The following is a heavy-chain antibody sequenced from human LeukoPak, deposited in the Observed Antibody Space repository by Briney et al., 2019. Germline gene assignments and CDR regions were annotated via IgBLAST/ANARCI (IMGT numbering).Heavy chain of an antibody. Sequence: NPSETLSLTCAVYGGSISGYYWSWIRQPPGKGLEWVGEIHYTGATSYNPSLKSRATISIETSKNQVSLRLSSVTAADTAVYYCTRGNILSGYCFDFWGQGALVTVS. CDR1: GGSISGYY. CDR2: IHYTGAT. V-gene: IGHV4-34*01. J-gene: IGHJ4*02. CDR3: TRGNILSGYCFDF. D-gene: IGHD3-9*01.